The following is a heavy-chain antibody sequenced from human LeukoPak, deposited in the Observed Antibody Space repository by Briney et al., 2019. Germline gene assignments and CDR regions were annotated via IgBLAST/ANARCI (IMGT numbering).Heavy chain of an antibody. J-gene: IGHJ3*02. CDR2: ISAYNGNT. Sequence: ASVKVSCKASGYTFTSYGISWVRQAPGQGLEWMGWISAYNGNTNHAQKLQGRVTMTTDTSTSTAYMELRSLRSDDTAVYYCARLGITIFGVVTGPIAAFDIWGQGTMVTVSS. CDR3: ARLGITIFGVVTGPIAAFDI. V-gene: IGHV1-18*01. D-gene: IGHD3-3*01. CDR1: GYTFTSYG.